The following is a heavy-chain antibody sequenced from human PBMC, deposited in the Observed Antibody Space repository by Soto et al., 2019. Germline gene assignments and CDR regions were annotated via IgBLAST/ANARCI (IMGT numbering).Heavy chain of an antibody. CDR2: IYYSGST. D-gene: IGHD3-16*02. Sequence: QLQLQESGPGLVKPSETLSLTCTVSGGSISSSSYYWGWIRQPPGKGLEWIGSIYYSGSTYYNPSLKSRVTISVDTSKNQFSLKLSSVTAADTAVYYCARPMGTFGGVIVLFNAFDIWGQGTMVTVSS. J-gene: IGHJ3*02. CDR3: ARPMGTFGGVIVLFNAFDI. V-gene: IGHV4-39*01. CDR1: GGSISSSSYY.